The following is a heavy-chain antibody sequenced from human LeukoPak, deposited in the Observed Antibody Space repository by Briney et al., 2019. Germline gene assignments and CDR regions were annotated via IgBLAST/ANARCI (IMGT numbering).Heavy chain of an antibody. V-gene: IGHV3-23*01. J-gene: IGHJ4*02. CDR2: ISGSGSNT. CDR1: GNYG. CDR3: AATYSGSYSTRDY. D-gene: IGHD1-26*01. Sequence: GGSLRLSCAASGNYGMNWVRQAPGKGLEWVSAISGSGSNTYYADSVKGRFTISRDNSKNALYLQMNSLRAEDTAVYYCAATYSGSYSTRDYWGQGTLVTVSS.